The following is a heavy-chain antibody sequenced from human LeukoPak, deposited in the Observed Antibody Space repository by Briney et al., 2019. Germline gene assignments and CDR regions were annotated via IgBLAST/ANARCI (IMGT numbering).Heavy chain of an antibody. CDR2: ISSSSSYI. D-gene: IGHD2-15*01. V-gene: IGHV3-21*01. CDR3: ARGGPASQYNWFDP. CDR1: VFTFSSYS. Sequence: PGGSLRLSCAASVFTFSSYSMNWVRQAPGKGLEWVSSISSSSSYIYYADSVKGRFTISRDNAKNSLYLQMNSLRAEDTAVYYCARGGPASQYNWFDPWGQGTLVTVSS. J-gene: IGHJ5*02.